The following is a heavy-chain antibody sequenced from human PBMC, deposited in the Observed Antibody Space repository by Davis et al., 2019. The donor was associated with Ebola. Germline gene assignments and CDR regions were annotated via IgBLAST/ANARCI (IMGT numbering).Heavy chain of an antibody. CDR3: ARDPGGSYYSYWYFDL. CDR2: IIPIFGTA. J-gene: IGHJ2*01. D-gene: IGHD1-26*01. CDR1: GGTFSSYA. Sequence: SVKVSCKASGGTFSSYAISWVRQAPGQGLEWMGGIIPIFGTANYAQKFQGRVTITADKSTSTAYMELSSLRSEDTAVYYCARDPGGSYYSYWYFDLWGRGTLVTVSS. V-gene: IGHV1-69*06.